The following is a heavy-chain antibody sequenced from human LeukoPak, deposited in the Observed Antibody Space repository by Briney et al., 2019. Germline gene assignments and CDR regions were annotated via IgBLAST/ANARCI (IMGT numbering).Heavy chain of an antibody. CDR2: ISSGGSFQ. Sequence: PGGSLRLSCAASGFTLSNYAMHRVRQAPGKGLEWVSIISSGGSFQYYADSVKGRVTISSDNSKNTLYLQLNSLRGEDTAIYYCARDSTYYYESGSSGPHYFDNWGQGTLVTVSS. D-gene: IGHD3-10*01. CDR1: GFTLSNYA. V-gene: IGHV3-30*11. J-gene: IGHJ4*02. CDR3: ARDSTYYYESGSSGPHYFDN.